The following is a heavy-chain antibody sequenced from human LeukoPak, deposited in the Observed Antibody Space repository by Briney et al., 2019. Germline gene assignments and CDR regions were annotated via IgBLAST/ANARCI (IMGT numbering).Heavy chain of an antibody. Sequence: ASVKVSCKASGYTFTSYAMNRVRQAPGQGLEWMGWINTNTGNPTYAQGFTGRFVFSLDTSVSTAYLQISSLKAEDTAVYYCASALGWGYYYGMDVWGQGTTVTVSS. CDR3: ASALGWGYYYGMDV. CDR1: GYTFTSYA. J-gene: IGHJ6*02. D-gene: IGHD3-16*01. CDR2: INTNTGNP. V-gene: IGHV7-4-1*02.